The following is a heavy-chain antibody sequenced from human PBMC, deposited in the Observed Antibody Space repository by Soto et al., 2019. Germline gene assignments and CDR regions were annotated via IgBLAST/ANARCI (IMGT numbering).Heavy chain of an antibody. CDR2: ISAYNGNT. V-gene: IGHV1-18*01. CDR1: GYTFTSYG. Sequence: ASVKVSCKASGYTFTSYGISWVRQAPGQGLEWMGLISAYNGNTNYAQKLQGRVNMTTDTSTSTAYMELRSLRSDDTAVYYCARHEYSSSCYSHGALDXWGQGTIVTVS. D-gene: IGHD6-13*01. CDR3: ARHEYSSSCYSHGALDX. J-gene: IGHJ3*01.